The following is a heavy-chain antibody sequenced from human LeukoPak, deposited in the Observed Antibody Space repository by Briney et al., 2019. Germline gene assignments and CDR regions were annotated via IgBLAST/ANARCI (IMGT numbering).Heavy chain of an antibody. J-gene: IGHJ4*02. D-gene: IGHD4-17*01. CDR1: GYSISTSYY. CDR3: ARAGYGDSDFDY. CDR2: IYHSGNT. Sequence: SETLSLTCTVSGYSISTSYYWGWIRQPPGKGLEWIGSIYHSGNTYYNPSLKSRVTISVDTSKNQFSLKLNPVTAADTAVYYCARAGYGDSDFDYWGQGTLVTVSS. V-gene: IGHV4-38-2*02.